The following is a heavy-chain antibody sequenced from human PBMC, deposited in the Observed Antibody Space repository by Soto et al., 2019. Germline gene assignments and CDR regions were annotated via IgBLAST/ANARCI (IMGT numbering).Heavy chain of an antibody. D-gene: IGHD3-3*01. CDR1: GGSISSYY. Sequence: PSETLSLTCTVSGGSISSYYWSWIRQPPGKGLEWIGYIYYSGSTNYNPSLKSRVTISVDTSKNQFSLKLSSVTAADTAVYYCARAHYDFWSGYYTGIFDYWGQGTLVTVSS. CDR2: IYYSGST. CDR3: ARAHYDFWSGYYTGIFDY. J-gene: IGHJ4*02. V-gene: IGHV4-59*01.